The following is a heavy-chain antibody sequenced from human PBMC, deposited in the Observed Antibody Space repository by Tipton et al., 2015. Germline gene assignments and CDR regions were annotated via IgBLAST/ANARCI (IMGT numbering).Heavy chain of an antibody. CDR3: AKDTPGGSGDLDY. Sequence: RSLRLSCAASGFTFDDYAVHWVRQAPGKGLEWVSGISWNSGSIGYADSVKGRFTISRDNAKNSLYLPMNSLRAEDTALYYCAKDTPGGSGDLDYWGQGTLVTVSS. D-gene: IGHD3-16*01. J-gene: IGHJ4*02. CDR2: ISWNSGSI. CDR1: GFTFDDYA. V-gene: IGHV3-9*01.